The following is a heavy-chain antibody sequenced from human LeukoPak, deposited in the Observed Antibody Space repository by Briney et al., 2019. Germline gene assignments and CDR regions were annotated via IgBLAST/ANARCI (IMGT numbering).Heavy chain of an antibody. Sequence: PGGSLRLSCAASGFTFSSYWMHWVRQAPGKVLVWVSRINSDGSITSYADSVKGRFTISRDNAKNTLYLQINSLRDEDTAVYYCESAVAVSFDYWGQGTLVTVSS. V-gene: IGHV3-74*01. CDR1: GFTFSSYW. CDR2: INSDGSIT. D-gene: IGHD6-19*01. CDR3: ESAVAVSFDY. J-gene: IGHJ4*02.